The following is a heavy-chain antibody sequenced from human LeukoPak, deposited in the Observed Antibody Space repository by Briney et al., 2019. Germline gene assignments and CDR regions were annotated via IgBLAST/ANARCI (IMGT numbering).Heavy chain of an antibody. CDR3: ASYDILTGRPFDY. CDR2: ISGSGGST. V-gene: IGHV3-23*01. CDR1: GFTPSSYT. D-gene: IGHD3-9*01. Sequence: GGSLRLSRAASGFTPSSYTTSWVCPAPGEGGGRVSSISGSGGSTYYADSVKGRFTISRDNSKNTLYLQMNSLRAEDTAVYYCASYDILTGRPFDYWGQGTLVTFSS. J-gene: IGHJ4*02.